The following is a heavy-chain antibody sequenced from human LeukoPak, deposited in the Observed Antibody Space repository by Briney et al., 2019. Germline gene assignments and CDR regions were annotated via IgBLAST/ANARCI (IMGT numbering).Heavy chain of an antibody. CDR2: INPNSGGT. D-gene: IGHD3-10*01. CDR3: AREAMVRGVKSWFDP. J-gene: IGHJ5*02. CDR1: GYTFTGYY. V-gene: IGHV1-2*02. Sequence: ASVKVSCKASGYTFTGYYMHWVRQAPGQGLEWMGWINPNSGGTNYAQKFQGRVTMTRDTSISTAYMELSRLRSDDTAVYYCAREAMVRGVKSWFDPWGQGTLVTVSS.